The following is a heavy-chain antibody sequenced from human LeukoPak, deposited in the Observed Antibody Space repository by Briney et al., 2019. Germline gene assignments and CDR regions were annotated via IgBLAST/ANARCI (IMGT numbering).Heavy chain of an antibody. V-gene: IGHV1-46*01. CDR3: ARDNSMGDSAWWFDP. CDR2: VNPSGDNT. J-gene: IGHJ5*02. CDR1: GYTFTHNF. D-gene: IGHD5-12*01. Sequence: ASVKVSCKASGYTFTHNFMHWVRQAPGQGLEWMGIVNPSGDNTWYAQKFQGRVTMTRDMATSTDYMEVNSLRSEDTAVYYCARDNSMGDSAWWFDPWGQGTLVTVSS.